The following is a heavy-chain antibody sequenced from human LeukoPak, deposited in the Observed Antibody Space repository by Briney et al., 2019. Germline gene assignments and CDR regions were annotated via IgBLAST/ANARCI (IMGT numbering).Heavy chain of an antibody. D-gene: IGHD3-22*01. CDR3: ARGYFDSSGYYYFDY. CDR2: IYTSGST. V-gene: IGHV4-4*07. Sequence: KPSETLSLTCTVSGGSISSYYWSWIRQPAGKGLEWIGRIYTSGSTNYDPSLKSRVTMSVGTSKNQFSLKLSSVTAADTAVYYCARGYFDSSGYYYFDYWGQGTLVTVSS. CDR1: GGSISSYY. J-gene: IGHJ4*02.